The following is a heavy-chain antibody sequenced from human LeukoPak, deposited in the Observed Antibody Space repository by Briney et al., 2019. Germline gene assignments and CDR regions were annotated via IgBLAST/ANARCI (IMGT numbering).Heavy chain of an antibody. CDR2: IRYDGSNK. CDR3: AKAGYYYDSSGGGAFDI. D-gene: IGHD3-22*01. Sequence: GGSLRLSCAASGFTFSSYGMHWVRQAPGKGLEWVAFIRYDGSNKYYADSVKGRFTIYRDNSKNTLYLQMNSLRAEDTAVYYCAKAGYYYDSSGGGAFDIWGQGTMVTVSS. V-gene: IGHV3-30*02. J-gene: IGHJ3*02. CDR1: GFTFSSYG.